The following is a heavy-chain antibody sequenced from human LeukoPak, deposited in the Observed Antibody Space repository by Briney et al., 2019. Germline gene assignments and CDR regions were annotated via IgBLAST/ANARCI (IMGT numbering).Heavy chain of an antibody. J-gene: IGHJ4*02. CDR2: IYPGDSDT. Sequence: GESLKISRKGSGYSFTSYWIGWVRQMPGKGLEWMGIIYPGDSDTRYSPSFQGQVTISADKSISTAYLQWSSLKASDTAMYYCARSAAPYYDSSGYYYAYNWGQGTLVTVSS. CDR3: ARSAAPYYDSSGYYYAYN. CDR1: GYSFTSYW. D-gene: IGHD3-22*01. V-gene: IGHV5-51*01.